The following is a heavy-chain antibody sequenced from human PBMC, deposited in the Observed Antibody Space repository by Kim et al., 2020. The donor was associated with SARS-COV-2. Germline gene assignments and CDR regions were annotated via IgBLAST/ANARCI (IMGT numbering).Heavy chain of an antibody. V-gene: IGHV3-23*01. D-gene: IGHD2-2*01. CDR3: AKDLIRGLIVVVPAAGSN. CDR1: GFTFSSYA. J-gene: IGHJ4*02. Sequence: GGSLRLSCAASGFTFSSYAMSWVRQAPGKGLEWVSAISGSGGSTYYADSVKGRFTISRDNSKNTLYLQMNSLRAEDTAVYYCAKDLIRGLIVVVPAAGSNWGQGTLVTVSS. CDR2: ISGSGGST.